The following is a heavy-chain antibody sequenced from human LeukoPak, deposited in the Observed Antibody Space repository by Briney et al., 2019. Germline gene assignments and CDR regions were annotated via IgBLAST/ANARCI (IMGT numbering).Heavy chain of an antibody. V-gene: IGHV4-59*01. CDR2: IYYSGST. CDR3: ARDALYCSGGSCYTVFDY. CDR1: GGSISSYY. J-gene: IGHJ4*02. D-gene: IGHD2-15*01. Sequence: SETLSLTCTVSGGSISSYYWSWIRQPPGKGLEWIGYIYYSGSTNYNPSLKSRVTISVDTSKNQFSLKLSSVTAADTAVYYCARDALYCSGGSCYTVFDYWGQGTLVTVSS.